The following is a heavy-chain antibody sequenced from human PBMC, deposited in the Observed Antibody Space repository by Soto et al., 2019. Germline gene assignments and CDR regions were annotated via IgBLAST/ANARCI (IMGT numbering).Heavy chain of an antibody. CDR3: ARLVVVPAASYYFDY. D-gene: IGHD2-2*01. CDR2: IYYSGST. Sequence: SETLSLTCTVSGGSISSGGYYWSWIRQPPGKGLEWIGYIYYSGSTNYNPSLKSRVTISVDTSKNQFSLKLSSVTAADTAVYYCARLVVVPAASYYFDYWGQGTLVTVSS. J-gene: IGHJ4*02. V-gene: IGHV4-61*08. CDR1: GGSISSGGYY.